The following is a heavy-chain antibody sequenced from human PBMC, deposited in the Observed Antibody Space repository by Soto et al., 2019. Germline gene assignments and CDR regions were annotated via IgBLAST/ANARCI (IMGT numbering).Heavy chain of an antibody. Sequence: QVQVVQSRAEVKKPGASVKVSCKTSGYTFTEYDINWVRQAPGQGLEYMGWVSPENRNAGYAPQFRGRVSMTADTSINTVYLELTTLSYEDTAVYYCDVTTGYWGQGTMVTVSS. J-gene: IGHJ4*02. D-gene: IGHD4-17*01. V-gene: IGHV1-8*01. CDR1: GYTFTEYD. CDR3: DVTTGY. CDR2: VSPENRNA.